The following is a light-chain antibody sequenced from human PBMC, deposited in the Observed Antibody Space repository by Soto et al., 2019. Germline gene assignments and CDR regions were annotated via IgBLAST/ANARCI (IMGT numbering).Light chain of an antibody. Sequence: EIVMTQSPATLSVSPGERATLSCRAGQTIYSNVAWYQQRLGQAPRLLIYGASSGATGIPDRFSGSGSGTDFTLTISRLEPEDFAIYYCQQYGGVPYTFGQGTKVDIK. J-gene: IGKJ2*01. CDR3: QQYGGVPYT. CDR2: GAS. CDR1: QTIYSN. V-gene: IGKV3-20*01.